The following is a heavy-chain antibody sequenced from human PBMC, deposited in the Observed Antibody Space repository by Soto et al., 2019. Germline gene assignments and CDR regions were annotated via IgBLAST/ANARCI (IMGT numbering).Heavy chain of an antibody. V-gene: IGHV3-23*01. CDR3: AKDGLSDSPSAIDY. CDR1: GFTFSKSG. Sequence: PGGSLRLSCAASGFTFSKSGMTWVRQAPGKGLESVAGIGGSGRNTYYADSVEGWFPISRANSKNTLFLQMNSLRDEDRSIYYSAKDGLSDSPSAIDYWGQGPLGTVS. CDR2: IGGSGRNT. J-gene: IGHJ4*02. D-gene: IGHD6-13*01.